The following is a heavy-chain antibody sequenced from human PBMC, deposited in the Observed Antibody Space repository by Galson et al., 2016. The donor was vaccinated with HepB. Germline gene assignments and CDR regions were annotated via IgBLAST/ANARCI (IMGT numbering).Heavy chain of an antibody. CDR2: IYYSGNT. Sequence: LSLTCTVSEGSINRYYWNWIRQPPGKGLEWIGHIYYSGNTNNNPSLKSRVTISVDTSKNQFSLKLSSVTAADTAVYYCARKSLGGWYFDLWGRGTLVTVSS. CDR3: ARKSLGGWYFDL. J-gene: IGHJ2*01. D-gene: IGHD3-10*01. V-gene: IGHV4-59*01. CDR1: EGSINRYY.